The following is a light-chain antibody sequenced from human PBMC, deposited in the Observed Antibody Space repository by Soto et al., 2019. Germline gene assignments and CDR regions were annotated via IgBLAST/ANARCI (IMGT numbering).Light chain of an antibody. CDR2: EVS. V-gene: IGLV2-8*01. Sequence: QSVLTQTPSASGSPGQSVTISCTGTSSDVGDYNYVSRYQQHPGKAPKLMIYEVSKRPSGVPDRFSGSKSGNTASLTVSGLQAEDEADYYCSSYAGSNNLVFGGGTKVTVL. CDR3: SSYAGSNNLV. J-gene: IGLJ2*01. CDR1: SSDVGDYNY.